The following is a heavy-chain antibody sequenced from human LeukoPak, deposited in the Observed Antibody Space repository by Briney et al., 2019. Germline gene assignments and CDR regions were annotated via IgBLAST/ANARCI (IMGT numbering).Heavy chain of an antibody. CDR3: ARDLYQWLPSTRPRDYYYYMDV. CDR2: INPNSGGT. V-gene: IGHV1-2*02. CDR1: GYTFTGYC. J-gene: IGHJ6*03. D-gene: IGHD6-19*01. Sequence: ASVKVSCKASGYTFTGYCIHWVRQAPGQGFECMGWINPNSGGTNYAQKFQGRVTMTRDTSISTAYMELSRLRSDDTAVYYCARDLYQWLPSTRPRDYYYYMDVWGEGTTVTVSS.